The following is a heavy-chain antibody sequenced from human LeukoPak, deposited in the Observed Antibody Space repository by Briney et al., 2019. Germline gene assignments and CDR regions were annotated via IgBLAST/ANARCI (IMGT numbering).Heavy chain of an antibody. J-gene: IGHJ6*02. CDR3: ARGGFDWSIYGMDV. CDR2: TNTNTGNP. Sequence: ASVKVSCKASGYTFTSYAMNWVRQAPGQGLEWMGWTNTNTGNPTYAQGFTGRFVFSLDTSVSTAYLQISSLKAEDTAVYYCARGGFDWSIYGMDVWGQGTTVTVSS. D-gene: IGHD3-9*01. CDR1: GYTFTSYA. V-gene: IGHV7-4-1*02.